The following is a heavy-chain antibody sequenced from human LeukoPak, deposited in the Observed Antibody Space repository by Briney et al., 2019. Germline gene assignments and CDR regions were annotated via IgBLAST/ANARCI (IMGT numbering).Heavy chain of an antibody. J-gene: IGHJ4*02. CDR1: GFTFDDYG. Sequence: PGGSLRLSXAASGFTFDDYGMSWVRQAPGKGLEWVSGINWNGGSTGYADSVKGRFTISRDNAKNSLYLQMNSLRAEDTALYYCAREAYCSGGSCYFDYWGQGTLVTVSS. CDR2: INWNGGST. D-gene: IGHD2-15*01. V-gene: IGHV3-20*04. CDR3: AREAYCSGGSCYFDY.